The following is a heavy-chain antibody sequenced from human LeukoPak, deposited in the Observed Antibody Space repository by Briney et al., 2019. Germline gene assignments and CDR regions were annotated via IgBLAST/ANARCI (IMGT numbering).Heavy chain of an antibody. V-gene: IGHV1-18*01. Sequence: GASVKVSCKASGYTFTSYGISWVRQAPGQGLEWMGWISAYNGNTNYAQKLRGRVTMTTDTSTGTAYMELRSLRSDDTAVYYCARDLTDLVYYMDVWGKGTTVTVSS. D-gene: IGHD2-8*02. CDR1: GYTFTSYG. CDR3: ARDLTDLVYYMDV. J-gene: IGHJ6*03. CDR2: ISAYNGNT.